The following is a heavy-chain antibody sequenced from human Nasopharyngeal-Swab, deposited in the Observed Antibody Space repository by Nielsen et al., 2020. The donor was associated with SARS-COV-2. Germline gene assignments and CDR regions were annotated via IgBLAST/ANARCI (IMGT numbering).Heavy chain of an antibody. CDR3: ARAEEMYYYDSSGPFDY. CDR2: ISWNSGST. J-gene: IGHJ4*02. V-gene: IGHV3-9*01. Sequence: SLKISCAASGFTFDDYAMHWVRQAPGKGLEWVSGISWNSGSTGYADSVKGRFTISRDNAKNSLYLQMNSLRAEDTAVYYCARAEEMYYYDSSGPFDYWGQGTLVTVSS. D-gene: IGHD3-22*01. CDR1: GFTFDDYA.